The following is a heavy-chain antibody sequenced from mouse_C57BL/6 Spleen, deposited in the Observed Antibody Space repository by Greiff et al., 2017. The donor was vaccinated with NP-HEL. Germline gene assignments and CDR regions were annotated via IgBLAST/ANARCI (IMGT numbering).Heavy chain of an antibody. J-gene: IGHJ3*01. CDR3: ARTGRNLFAY. D-gene: IGHD2-1*01. V-gene: IGHV1-80*01. CDR1: GYAFSSYW. CDR2: IYPGDGDT. Sequence: QVQLKESGAELVKPGASVKISCKASGYAFSSYWMNWVKQRPGKGLEWIGQIYPGDGDTNYNGKFKGKATLTADKSSSTAYMQLSSLTSEDSAVYFCARTGRNLFAYWGQGTLVTVSA.